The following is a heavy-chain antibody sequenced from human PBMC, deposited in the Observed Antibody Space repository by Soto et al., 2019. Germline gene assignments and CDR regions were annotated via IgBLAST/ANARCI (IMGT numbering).Heavy chain of an antibody. CDR3: ARSGVGGFWSGYFPDMSDYYGMDV. V-gene: IGHV4-34*01. CDR2: INHSGST. J-gene: IGHJ6*02. D-gene: IGHD3-3*01. CDR1: GGSFSGYY. Sequence: PSETLSLTCAVYGGSFSGYYWSWIRQPPGKGLEWIGEINHSGSTNYNPSLKSRVTISVDTSKNQFSLKLSSVTAADTAVYYCARSGVGGFWSGYFPDMSDYYGMDVWGQGTTVTVSS.